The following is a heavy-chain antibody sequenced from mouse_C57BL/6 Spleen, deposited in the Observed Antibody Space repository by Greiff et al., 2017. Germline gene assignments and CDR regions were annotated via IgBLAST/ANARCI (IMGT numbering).Heavy chain of an antibody. Sequence: QVQLQQSGAELVRPGASVTLSCKASGYTFTDYEMHWVKQTPVHGLEWIGAIDPETGGTAYNQKFKGKAILTADKSSSTAYMELRSLTSEDSAVYYCTRGGLEGYYFDYWGQGTTLTVSS. CDR3: TRGGLEGYYFDY. J-gene: IGHJ2*01. CDR1: GYTFTDYE. V-gene: IGHV1-15*01. CDR2: IDPETGGT. D-gene: IGHD4-1*01.